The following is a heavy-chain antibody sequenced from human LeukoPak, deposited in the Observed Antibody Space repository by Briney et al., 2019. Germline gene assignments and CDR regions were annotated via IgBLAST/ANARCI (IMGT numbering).Heavy chain of an antibody. D-gene: IGHD5-12*01. Sequence: SQTLSLTCAISGDSVSSNSAAWNWIRQSPSGGLEWLGRTYYRSKWYNDYAVSVKSRITINPDTSKNQFSLQLNSVTPEDTAVYYCARAIVATSANYYGMDVWGQGTTVTVSS. J-gene: IGHJ6*02. CDR2: TYYRSKWYN. CDR1: GDSVSSNSAA. V-gene: IGHV6-1*01. CDR3: ARAIVATSANYYGMDV.